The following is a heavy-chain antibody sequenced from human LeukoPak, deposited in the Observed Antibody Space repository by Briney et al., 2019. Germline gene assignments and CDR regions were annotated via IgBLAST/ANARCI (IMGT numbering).Heavy chain of an antibody. J-gene: IGHJ5*02. D-gene: IGHD6-13*01. Sequence: GGSLRLSCAASGFTFSSYAMSWVRQAPGKGLEWVSAISGSGGSTYYADSVKGRFTISRDNSKNTLYLQMDSLRAEDTAVYYCAKGIAAADFNWFDPWGQGTPVTVSS. CDR2: ISGSGGST. V-gene: IGHV3-23*01. CDR1: GFTFSSYA. CDR3: AKGIAAADFNWFDP.